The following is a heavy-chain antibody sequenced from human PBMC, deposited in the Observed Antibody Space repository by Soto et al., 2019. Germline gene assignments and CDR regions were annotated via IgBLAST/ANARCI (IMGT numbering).Heavy chain of an antibody. V-gene: IGHV3-30*18. CDR2: ISSDGSSY. J-gene: IGHJ6*02. CDR3: AKDRGLAESGTWSHYYYGMDV. D-gene: IGHD1-26*01. CDR1: GFTLTNNG. Sequence: GGSLRLSCVASGFTLTNNGMHWVRQAPGQGLEWVAVISSDGSSYYYGDSVRGRFTISRDTSKNTLFLEMNSLTTADTTVYYCAKDRGLAESGTWSHYYYGMDVWGQGTSVTVSS.